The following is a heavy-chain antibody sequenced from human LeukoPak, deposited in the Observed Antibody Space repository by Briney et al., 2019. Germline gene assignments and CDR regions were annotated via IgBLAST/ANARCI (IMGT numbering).Heavy chain of an antibody. V-gene: IGHV3-7*01. J-gene: IGHJ1*01. CDR2: INQDGSNK. Sequence: GGSLRLSCVASRFTFSNYWMSWVRQAPGKGLEWVANINQDGSNKYYADSVKGRFTISRDNSKNTLYLQMNSLRAEDTAVYYCAKDRGTGDFQHWGQGTLVTVSS. D-gene: IGHD2-8*02. CDR3: AKDRGTGDFQH. CDR1: RFTFSNYW.